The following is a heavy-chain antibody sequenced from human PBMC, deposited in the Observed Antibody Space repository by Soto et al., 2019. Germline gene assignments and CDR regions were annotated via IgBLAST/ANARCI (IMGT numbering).Heavy chain of an antibody. CDR3: ATSQASIAVAGETEYYFDY. J-gene: IGHJ4*02. Sequence: GASVKVSCKASGYTFTDFYVHWVRQAPGQGLEWMGWINPNSGGTNYAQNFQGWVTMTRDTSISTAYMELSRLRSDDRAVYYCATSQASIAVAGETEYYFDYWGQGTLVTVSS. CDR2: INPNSGGT. CDR1: GYTFTDFY. V-gene: IGHV1-2*04. D-gene: IGHD6-19*01.